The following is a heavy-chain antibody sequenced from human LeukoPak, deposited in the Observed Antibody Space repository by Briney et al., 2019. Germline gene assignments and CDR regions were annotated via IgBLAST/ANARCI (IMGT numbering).Heavy chain of an antibody. V-gene: IGHV3-74*01. Sequence: GGSLRLSCAASGFTFSNYWMHWVRRAPGKGLVWVSRINVDGSSTNYADSVKDRFTISRDNAKNTLYLRMNSLRAEDRAVYYCAREITTNGGRYFDYWGQGTLVTVSS. D-gene: IGHD7-27*01. CDR2: INVDGSST. CDR3: AREITTNGGRYFDY. J-gene: IGHJ4*02. CDR1: GFTFSNYW.